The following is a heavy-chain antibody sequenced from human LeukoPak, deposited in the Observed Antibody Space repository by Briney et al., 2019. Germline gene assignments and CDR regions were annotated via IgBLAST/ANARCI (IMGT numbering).Heavy chain of an antibody. CDR1: GFTFSSYA. D-gene: IGHD6-19*01. J-gene: IGHJ4*02. V-gene: IGHV3-23*01. CDR3: AKPNRGIAVAGMDDY. CDR2: ISGSGGST. Sequence: PGGSLRLSCAASGFTFSSYAMSWVRQAPGKGLEWVSAISGSGGSTYYADSVKGRFTISRDNSKNTLYLQMNSLRAEDTALYYCAKPNRGIAVAGMDDYWGQGTLVTVSS.